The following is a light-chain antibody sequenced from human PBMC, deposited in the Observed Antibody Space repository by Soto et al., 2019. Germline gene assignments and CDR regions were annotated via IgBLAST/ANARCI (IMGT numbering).Light chain of an antibody. CDR1: STDVGSYNR. CDR3: SSLTTSDTWV. Sequence: QSALTQPASVSGSPGQSITISCTGGSTDVGSYNRVSWYRQLPGKAPQLMIYEVSNRPSGVSNRFSSSKSGNTASLTISGLQAEDEADYFCSSLTTSDTWVIGGGTKLTVL. V-gene: IGLV2-14*02. CDR2: EVS. J-gene: IGLJ3*02.